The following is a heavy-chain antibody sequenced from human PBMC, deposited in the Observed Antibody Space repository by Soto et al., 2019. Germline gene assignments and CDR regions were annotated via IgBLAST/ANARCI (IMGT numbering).Heavy chain of an antibody. D-gene: IGHD6-19*01. CDR2: INAGNGNT. J-gene: IGHJ5*02. Sequence: ASVKVSCKASGYTFTSYAMHWVRQAPGQRLEWMGWINAGNGNTKYSQKFQGRVTITRDKSTSTAYMELSSLRSEDTAVYYCARAFIAVAGLGFDPWGQGTLVTVSS. CDR3: ARAFIAVAGLGFDP. CDR1: GYTFTSYA. V-gene: IGHV1-3*01.